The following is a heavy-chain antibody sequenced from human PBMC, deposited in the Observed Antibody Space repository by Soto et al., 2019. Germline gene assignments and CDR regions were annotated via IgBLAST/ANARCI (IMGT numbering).Heavy chain of an antibody. Sequence: RASVKVSCKASGGTFSSYAISWVRQAPGQGLEWMGGIIPIFGTANYAQKFQGRVTITADESTSTAYMELSSLRSEDTAVYYCAREYCSSTSCPSPGHYWGQGTLVTVSS. J-gene: IGHJ4*02. D-gene: IGHD2-2*01. CDR1: GGTFSSYA. CDR2: IIPIFGTA. CDR3: AREYCSSTSCPSPGHY. V-gene: IGHV1-69*13.